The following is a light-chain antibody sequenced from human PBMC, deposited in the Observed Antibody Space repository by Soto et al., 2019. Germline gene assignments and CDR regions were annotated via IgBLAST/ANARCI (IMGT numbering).Light chain of an antibody. CDR2: RSS. V-gene: IGKV1-5*03. J-gene: IGKJ1*01. CDR1: QSISMW. CDR3: QEYNSDSRT. Sequence: DIQMTQSPSTLSASVGDRVTITCRASQSISMWLAWYQQKPGRAPKLLIYRSSNLETGVPSRFSGAGYGTEFTLTISSLQPDDLRTYFCQEYNSDSRTFGQRTKVEIK.